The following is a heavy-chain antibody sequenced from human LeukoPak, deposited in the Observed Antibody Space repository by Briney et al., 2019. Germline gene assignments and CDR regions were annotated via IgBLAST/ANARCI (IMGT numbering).Heavy chain of an antibody. CDR3: ARVGSGWYDVTFDY. D-gene: IGHD6-19*01. CDR2: IYYSGTT. CDR1: GGSIISYY. Sequence: PSETLSLTCTVSGGSIISYYWSWIRQPPGKGLEWIGYIYYSGTTNYNPSLKSRVTISVDTSKNQFSLKLSSVTAADTAVYYCARVGSGWYDVTFDYWGQGTLVTVSS. J-gene: IGHJ4*02. V-gene: IGHV4-59*01.